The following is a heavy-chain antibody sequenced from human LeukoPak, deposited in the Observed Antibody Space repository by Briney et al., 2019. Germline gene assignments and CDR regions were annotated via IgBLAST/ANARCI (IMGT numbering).Heavy chain of an antibody. J-gene: IGHJ4*02. V-gene: IGHV3-21*04. CDR1: GFTFSSYS. CDR3: AKEDRITMIAVVYFDY. CDR2: ISSSSSYI. Sequence: GGSLRLSCAASGFTFSSYSMNWARQAPGKGLEWVSSISSSSSYIYYADSVKGRFTISRDNSKNTLYLQMNSLRAEDTAVYYCAKEDRITMIAVVYFDYWGQGTLVTVSS. D-gene: IGHD3-22*01.